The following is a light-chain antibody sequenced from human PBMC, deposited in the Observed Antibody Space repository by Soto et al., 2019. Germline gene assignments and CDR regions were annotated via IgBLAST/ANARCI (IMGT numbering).Light chain of an antibody. Sequence: QSVLTQPPSVSAAPGQTVTISCSGNSSNIGSNDVSWYQHLPGKAPKLLIYENSQRPSGIPDRFSGSKSGTSATLGITGLQTGDEADYYCGTWDSSLIALFGTGTKLTVL. CDR1: SSNIGSND. V-gene: IGLV1-51*02. CDR2: ENS. J-gene: IGLJ1*01. CDR3: GTWDSSLIAL.